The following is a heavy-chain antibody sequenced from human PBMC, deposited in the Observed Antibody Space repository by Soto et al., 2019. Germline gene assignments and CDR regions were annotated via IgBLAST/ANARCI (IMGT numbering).Heavy chain of an antibody. V-gene: IGHV4-59*08. J-gene: IGHJ4*02. CDR1: GGSISSYY. CDR2: IHYSGST. CDR3: ARQPNWNYDFDY. Sequence: ETLSLTCIVTGGSISSYYWSWIRQPPGKGLEWIGYIHYSGSTVYNPSLKSRVNILVDTSKNQFSLKLNSVTAADTAVYYCARQPNWNYDFDYWGQGALVTVSS. D-gene: IGHD1-7*01.